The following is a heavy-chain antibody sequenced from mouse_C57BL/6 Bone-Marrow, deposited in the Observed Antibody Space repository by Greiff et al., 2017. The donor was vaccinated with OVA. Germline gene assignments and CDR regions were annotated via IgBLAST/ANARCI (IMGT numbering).Heavy chain of an antibody. D-gene: IGHD1-1*01. CDR3: AKPYYYGSRYFDV. J-gene: IGHJ1*03. Sequence: EVQVVESGPGLVKPSQSLSLTCSVTGYSITSGYYWNWIRQFPGNKLEWMGYISYDGSNNYNPSLKNRISITRDTSKNQFFLKLNSVTTEDTATYYCAKPYYYGSRYFDVWGTGTTVTVSS. CDR1: GYSITSGYY. V-gene: IGHV3-6*01. CDR2: ISYDGSN.